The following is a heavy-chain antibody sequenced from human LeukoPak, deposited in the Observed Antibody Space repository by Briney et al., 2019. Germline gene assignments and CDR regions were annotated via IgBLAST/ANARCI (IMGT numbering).Heavy chain of an antibody. V-gene: IGHV1-46*01. CDR1: GYTFTRYH. D-gene: IGHD2-15*01. CDR2: INPSGGST. J-gene: IGHJ4*02. Sequence: ASVNVSCKASGYTFTRYHMHGVRQAPGQVLECMGIINPSGGSTSYAQKFQGRVTMTSDTSTSTVYMQLSSLRSEDTAVYYCARDTRHSGGWYYFDFWGQGTLVAVSS. CDR3: ARDTRHSGGWYYFDF.